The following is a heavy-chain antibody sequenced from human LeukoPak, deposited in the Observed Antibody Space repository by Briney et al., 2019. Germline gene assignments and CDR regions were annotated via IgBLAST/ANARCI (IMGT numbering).Heavy chain of an antibody. J-gene: IGHJ4*02. D-gene: IGHD1-26*01. Sequence: GGSLRLSCAASGITVSVNFMSWVRQAPGKGPEWVSAMYGGGSTAYADSVRGRFIISRDAAKNTVDLQMNSLRTEDTAVYYCARDPPGGGYWGQGTLVTVSS. V-gene: IGHV3-66*02. CDR3: ARDPPGGGY. CDR2: MYGGGST. CDR1: GITVSVNF.